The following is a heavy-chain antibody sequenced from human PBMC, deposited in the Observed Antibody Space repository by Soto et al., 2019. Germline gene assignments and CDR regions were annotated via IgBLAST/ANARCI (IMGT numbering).Heavy chain of an antibody. Sequence: EVQLVESGGGLVKPGGSLRLSCAASGFTFSHTWMNWVRQAPGKGLEWVGQIKSKTDGGTTDYAAPVKGRFIISRDDSKTPLYLQMNSLTTEDTAVYYCVTEIIVATIGTGDYWGQGTLVTVSS. J-gene: IGHJ4*01. CDR3: VTEIIVATIGTGDY. CDR1: GFTFSHTW. D-gene: IGHD5-12*01. V-gene: IGHV3-15*07. CDR2: IKSKTDGGTT.